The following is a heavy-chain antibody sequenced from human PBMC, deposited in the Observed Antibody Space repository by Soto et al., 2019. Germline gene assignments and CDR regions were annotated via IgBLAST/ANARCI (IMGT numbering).Heavy chain of an antibody. CDR3: ARALSIAVAGRDYYYYGMDV. Sequence: SVKVSCKASGGTFSRYAISWVRQAPGQGLEWMGGIIPIFGTANYAQKFQGRVTITADESTSTAYMELSSLRSEDTAVYYCARALSIAVAGRDYYYYGMDVWGQGTTVTVSS. CDR2: IIPIFGTA. J-gene: IGHJ6*02. D-gene: IGHD6-19*01. CDR1: GGTFSRYA. V-gene: IGHV1-69*13.